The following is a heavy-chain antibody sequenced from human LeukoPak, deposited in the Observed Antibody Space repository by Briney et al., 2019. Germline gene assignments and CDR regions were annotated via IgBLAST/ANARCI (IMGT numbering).Heavy chain of an antibody. J-gene: IGHJ4*02. V-gene: IGHV4-4*07. Sequence: PSETLPLTCTVSGGSISSYHWSWIRQPAGQGLEWIGHVNINEGPKYNPSLRSRVTMSADTSRNQYSLKLSSVTAADTAVYYCARDGNSYGPDFDYWGQGTLVTVSS. CDR3: ARDGNSYGPDFDY. CDR2: VNINEGP. D-gene: IGHD5-18*01. CDR1: GGSISSYH.